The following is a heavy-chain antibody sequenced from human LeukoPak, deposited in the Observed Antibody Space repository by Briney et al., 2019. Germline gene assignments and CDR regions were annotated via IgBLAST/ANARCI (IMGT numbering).Heavy chain of an antibody. CDR1: GSTFSSYG. D-gene: IGHD2-8*02. CDR2: ISYDGSNN. J-gene: IGHJ6*02. Sequence: PGRSLRLSCAASGSTFSSYGMHWVRQAPGKGLGWVAFISYDGSNNYYADSVKGRFTISRDNSKNTLFLQMSSLRAEDTALYYCAKTLATGGGSYNMDVWGQGTTVTVS. V-gene: IGHV3-30*18. CDR3: AKTLATGGGSYNMDV.